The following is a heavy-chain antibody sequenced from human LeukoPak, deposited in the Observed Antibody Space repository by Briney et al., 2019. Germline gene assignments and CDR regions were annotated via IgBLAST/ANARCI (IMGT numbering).Heavy chain of an antibody. Sequence: SVKVSCKASGGTFSSYAISWVRQAPGQGLEWMGRIIPIFGTANYAQKFQGRVTITTDDSTSTAYMELSSLRSEDTAVYYCARGGSSDVTLGDYFDYWGQGTLVTVSS. CDR2: IIPIFGTA. V-gene: IGHV1-69*05. J-gene: IGHJ4*02. CDR1: GGTFSSYA. CDR3: ARGGSSDVTLGDYFDY. D-gene: IGHD2-15*01.